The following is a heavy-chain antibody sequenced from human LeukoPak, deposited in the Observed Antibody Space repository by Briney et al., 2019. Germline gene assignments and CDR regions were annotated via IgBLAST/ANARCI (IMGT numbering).Heavy chain of an antibody. J-gene: IGHJ4*02. Sequence: PWETLSLTCAVSGDSVSSFYWSWVRQSAGKGLEWIGRIYSKGTTKYNLSLKSRVTISLDQSKNQFSLYLSSVTAADTAVYYCARLRYTGTSQYYFDSWGQGFLVTVSS. V-gene: IGHV4-4*07. CDR2: IYSKGTT. CDR3: ARLRYTGTSQYYFDS. CDR1: GDSVSSFY. D-gene: IGHD1-26*01.